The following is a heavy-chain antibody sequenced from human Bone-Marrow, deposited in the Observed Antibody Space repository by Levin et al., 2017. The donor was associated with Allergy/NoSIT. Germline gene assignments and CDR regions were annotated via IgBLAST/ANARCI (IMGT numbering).Heavy chain of an antibody. CDR1: GYSISSGYY. D-gene: IGHD6-6*01. CDR3: ARGEIPAGDAVEYSSPRSGMDV. J-gene: IGHJ6*02. Sequence: SQTLSLTCTVSGYSISSGYYWGWIRQPPGKGLEWIGSIYHSGSTYYNPSLKSRVTISVDTSKNQFSLKLSSVTAADTAVYYCARGEIPAGDAVEYSSPRSGMDVWGQGTTVTVSS. V-gene: IGHV4-38-2*02. CDR2: IYHSGST.